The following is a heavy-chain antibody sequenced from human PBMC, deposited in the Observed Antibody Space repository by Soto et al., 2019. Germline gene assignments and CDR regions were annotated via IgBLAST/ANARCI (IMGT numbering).Heavy chain of an antibody. CDR3: ARGGTPYYDFWSGWAFDY. CDR2: INAGNGNT. J-gene: IGHJ4*02. D-gene: IGHD3-3*01. V-gene: IGHV1-3*01. Sequence: QVQLVQSGAEVKKPGASVKVSCKASGYTFTSYAMHWVRQAPGQRLEWMGWINAGNGNTKYSQKFQGRVTITRDTSESTAYMELSSLRSEETAVYYCARGGTPYYDFWSGWAFDYWGQGTLVTVSS. CDR1: GYTFTSYA.